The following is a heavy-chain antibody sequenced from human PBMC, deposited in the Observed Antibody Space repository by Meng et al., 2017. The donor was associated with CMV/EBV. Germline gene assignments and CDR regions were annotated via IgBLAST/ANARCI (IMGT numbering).Heavy chain of an antibody. CDR1: GFTFSGSA. D-gene: IGHD2-21*01. V-gene: IGHV3-73*01. Sequence: GGSLRLSCAASGFTFSGSAMHWVRQASGKGLGWVGRIRSKANSYATAYAASVKGRFTISRDDSKNTAYLQMNSLKTEDTAVYYCTHQSYCGSDCHACWGQGTLVTVSS. CDR3: THQSYCGSDCHAC. CDR2: IRSKANSYAT. J-gene: IGHJ4*02.